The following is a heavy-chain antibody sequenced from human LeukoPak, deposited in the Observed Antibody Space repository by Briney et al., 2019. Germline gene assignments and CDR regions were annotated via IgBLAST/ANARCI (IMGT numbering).Heavy chain of an antibody. CDR2: IWYDGSNK. CDR3: ARDQEEDYYYGMDV. J-gene: IGHJ6*02. CDR1: GFTFSSYG. Sequence: GGSLRLSCAASGFTFSSYGMHWVRQAPGKGLEWVAVIWYDGSNKYYADSVKGRFTISRDNSKNTLYLQMNSLRAEDTAVYYCARDQEEDYYYGMDVWGQGTTVTVSS. V-gene: IGHV3-33*01.